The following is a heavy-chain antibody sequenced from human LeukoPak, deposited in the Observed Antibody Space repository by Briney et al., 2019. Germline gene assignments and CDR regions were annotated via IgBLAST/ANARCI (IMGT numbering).Heavy chain of an antibody. CDR1: GFTFSDYY. D-gene: IGHD5-18*01. CDR2: ISNSGNTI. J-gene: IGHJ4*02. CDR3: ARAIGYTYGYAY. V-gene: IGHV3-11*04. Sequence: KPGGSLRLSCAASGFTFSDYYMSWIRQAPGKGLEWVSYISNSGNTIYYADSVKGRFTISRDNAKNSLYLQMNSLRVEDTVVYYCARAIGYTYGYAYWGQGTLVTVSS.